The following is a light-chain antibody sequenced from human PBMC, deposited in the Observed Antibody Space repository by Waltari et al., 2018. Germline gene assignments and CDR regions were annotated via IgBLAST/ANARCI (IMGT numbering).Light chain of an antibody. CDR3: QSYDSSGHYV. Sequence: YQQVPGTAPKLLIYCTTNRPSGVPDRVSGSKSGTSASLAITGLQAEYESDYYCQSYDSSGHYVFGSGTKVTVL. J-gene: IGLJ1*01. V-gene: IGLV1-40*01. CDR2: CTT.